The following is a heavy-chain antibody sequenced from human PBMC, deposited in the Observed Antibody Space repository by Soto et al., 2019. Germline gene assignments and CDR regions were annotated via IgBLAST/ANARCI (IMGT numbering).Heavy chain of an antibody. CDR3: TSHSPEDMIRN. CDR2: IRNKTNNYAT. J-gene: IGHJ4*02. CDR1: GFTFSGSA. V-gene: IGHV3-73*02. D-gene: IGHD2-15*01. Sequence: EVQLVESGGGLVQPGGSLKLSCAASGFTFSGSAMHWVRQASGKGLEWVGRIRNKTNNYATAYAASVKGRFTISRDDSKNTAYLQMNSLKTEDTAVYYCTSHSPEDMIRNWGQGTLVTVSS.